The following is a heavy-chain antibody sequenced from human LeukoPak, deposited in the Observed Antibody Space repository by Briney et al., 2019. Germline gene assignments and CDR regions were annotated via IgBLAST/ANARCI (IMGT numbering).Heavy chain of an antibody. D-gene: IGHD2-21*02. V-gene: IGHV3-33*01. CDR1: GFTFSSYG. CDR2: IWYDGSNK. CDR3: ARFWGGGDAFDY. Sequence: GGSLRLSCAASGFTFSSYGMHWVRQAPGKGLEWVAVIWYDGSNKYHADSVKGRFTISRDSSKNTLYLQMNSLRAEDTAVYYCARFWGGGDAFDYWGQGTLVTVSS. J-gene: IGHJ4*02.